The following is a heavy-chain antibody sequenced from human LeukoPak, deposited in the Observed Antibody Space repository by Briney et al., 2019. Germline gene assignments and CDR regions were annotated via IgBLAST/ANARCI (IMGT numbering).Heavy chain of an antibody. CDR2: IISDGSSA. D-gene: IGHD2-21*02. Sequence: GGSLRLSCAASGFTFSSYWMHWVRQAPGKGLVWVSRIISDGSSATHADSVKGRFTISRDNSKNTLYLQMNSLSAEDTATYHCAKDYPTASSVTAPLFDSWGQGILVTVSS. V-gene: IGHV3-74*01. CDR1: GFTFSSYW. J-gene: IGHJ4*02. CDR3: AKDYPTASSVTAPLFDS.